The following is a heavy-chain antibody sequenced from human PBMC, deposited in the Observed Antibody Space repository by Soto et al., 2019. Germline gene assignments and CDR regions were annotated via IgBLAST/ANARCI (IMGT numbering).Heavy chain of an antibody. D-gene: IGHD3-3*01. J-gene: IGHJ6*03. CDR3: ARAVGPTVYYPYYMDV. CDR2: ISAYNGNT. Sequence: ASVKVSCKASGYTFTSYGISWVRQAPGQRLEWMGWISAYNGNTNYAQKLQGRVTMTTDTSTSTAYMELRSLRSDDTAVYYCARAVGPTVYYPYYMDVWGKGTTVTVSS. CDR1: GYTFTSYG. V-gene: IGHV1-18*01.